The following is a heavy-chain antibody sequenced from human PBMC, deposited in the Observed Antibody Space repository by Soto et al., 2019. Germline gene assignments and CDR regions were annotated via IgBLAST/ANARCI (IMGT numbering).Heavy chain of an antibody. CDR3: AAGISLMLLIPWDRADL. CDR2: IIPIFVTA. Sequence: QVQLVQSGAEVKKPGSSVKVSCKASVGTFKNYAISWVRQAPGHGLEWMGGIIPIFVTANYAQKFQGRVTITADDSTRTAYRALSTLGSEDTAVYYCAAGISLMLLIPWDRADLLGEGTLVTVSS. D-gene: IGHD6-13*01. CDR1: VGTFKNYA. V-gene: IGHV1-69*12. J-gene: IGHJ3*01.